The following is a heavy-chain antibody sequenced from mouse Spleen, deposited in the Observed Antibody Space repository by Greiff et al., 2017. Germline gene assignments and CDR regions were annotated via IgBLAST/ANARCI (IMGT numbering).Heavy chain of an antibody. J-gene: IGHJ2*01. CDR1: GFTFSSYA. V-gene: IGHV5-9*01. Sequence: DVMLVESGGGLVKLGGSLKLSCAASGFTFSSYAMSWVRQTPEKRLEWVATISSGGGNTYYPDSVKGRFTISRDNAKNTLYLQMSSLKSEDTAMYYCARLMIYYYGSSFFDYWGQGTTLTVSS. D-gene: IGHD1-1*01. CDR3: ARLMIYYYGSSFFDY. CDR2: ISSGGGNT.